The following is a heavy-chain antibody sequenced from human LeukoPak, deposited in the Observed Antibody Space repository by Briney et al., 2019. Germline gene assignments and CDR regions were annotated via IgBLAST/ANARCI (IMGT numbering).Heavy chain of an antibody. D-gene: IGHD4-23*01. V-gene: IGHV3-20*04. Sequence: GGSLRLSCAASGFTFADFGMSWVCHAPGKGLEWVSGIHWKTNAVGYAESVRGRFTISRDNAKNSLYLEMNSLRAEDTAFYFCGRGDGGDYWGQGTLVTVSS. CDR1: GFTFADFG. J-gene: IGHJ4*02. CDR3: GRGDGGDY. CDR2: IHWKTNAV.